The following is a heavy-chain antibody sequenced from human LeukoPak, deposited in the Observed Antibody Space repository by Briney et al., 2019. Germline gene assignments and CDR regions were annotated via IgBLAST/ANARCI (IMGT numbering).Heavy chain of an antibody. V-gene: IGHV3-74*03. Sequence: GGSLRLSCAASGITFTGNWHWVRQAPGKGLVWVSLIRSDGSSTTYADSVKGRFTISRDNSKNTLYLQINSLRAEDTALYYCAKGQGSDWYSDFWGQGTLVTVSS. D-gene: IGHD3-9*01. J-gene: IGHJ4*02. CDR3: AKGQGSDWYSDF. CDR2: IRSDGSST. CDR1: GITFTGNW.